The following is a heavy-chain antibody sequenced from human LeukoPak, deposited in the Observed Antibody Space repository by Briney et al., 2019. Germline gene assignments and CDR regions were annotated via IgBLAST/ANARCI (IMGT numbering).Heavy chain of an antibody. Sequence: PGGSLRLSCAASGFTFSSYEMNWVRQAPGKGLEWVSYISSSASIIYYADSVKGRFTISRDNAQNSLYLQMNSLRAEDTAVYYCARGYPYESSGYSYWGQGTLVTVSS. J-gene: IGHJ4*02. CDR1: GFTFSSYE. D-gene: IGHD3-22*01. CDR2: ISSSASII. CDR3: ARGYPYESSGYSY. V-gene: IGHV3-48*03.